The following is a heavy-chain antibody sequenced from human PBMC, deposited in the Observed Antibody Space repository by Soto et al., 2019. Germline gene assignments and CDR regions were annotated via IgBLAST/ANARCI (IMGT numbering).Heavy chain of an antibody. J-gene: IGHJ1*01. D-gene: IGHD5-18*01. CDR1: GFTFSSYG. V-gene: IGHV3-30*18. Sequence: QVLLVESGGGVVQPGRSLRLSCTGSGFTFSSYGMHWVRQGPGQGLEWVAVISKDGSDKYHADSVKGRFTISRDNSKNTLYLQMNSLSAEDTAVYYCVKAQVDTPMDFRTAHWGQGTLVTVSS. CDR2: ISKDGSDK. CDR3: VKAQVDTPMDFRTAH.